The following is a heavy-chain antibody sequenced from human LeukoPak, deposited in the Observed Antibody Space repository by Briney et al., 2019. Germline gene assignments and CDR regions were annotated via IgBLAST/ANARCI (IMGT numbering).Heavy chain of an antibody. CDR3: ARGTPIVGSRRLDY. CDR2: MNPNSGNT. D-gene: IGHD1-26*01. V-gene: IGHV1-8*01. Sequence: ASVKVSRKASGYTFTSYDINWVRQATGQGLEWMGWMNPNSGNTGYAQKYQGRVTMTRNTSISTAYMELSSLRSEDTAVYYCARGTPIVGSRRLDYWGQGTLVTVSS. CDR1: GYTFTSYD. J-gene: IGHJ4*02.